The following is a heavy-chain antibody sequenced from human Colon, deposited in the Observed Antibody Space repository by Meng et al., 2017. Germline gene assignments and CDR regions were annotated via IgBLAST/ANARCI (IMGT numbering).Heavy chain of an antibody. CDR3: ARSVATAKVPSLY. CDR2: ISHDGSKI. Sequence: GGSLRLSCAASGFIFSSYTMHWVRQAPGKGLEWVAVISHDGSKIYYADSVKGRITISRDNSKNTLFLEIDSLRPEDTAVYYCARSVATAKVPSLYWGQGTLVTVSS. D-gene: IGHD5-18*01. CDR1: GFIFSSYT. J-gene: IGHJ4*02. V-gene: IGHV3-30*01.